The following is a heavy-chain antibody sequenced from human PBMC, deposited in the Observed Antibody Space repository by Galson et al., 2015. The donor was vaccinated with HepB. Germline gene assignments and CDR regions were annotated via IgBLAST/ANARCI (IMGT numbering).Heavy chain of an antibody. V-gene: IGHV4-59*01. CDR1: GCSIRSYF. CDR3: ARLPYYGSWSSKVANSYYGMDV. D-gene: IGHD3-10*01. Sequence: ETLSPTCHVSGCSIRSYFWTRIRPPPGKGLGWGWPLHYRGGAKYNPPPQSRVTLSVDTSKNQFSLKVSSVTAADTAVYYCARLPYYGSWSSKVANSYYGMDVWGQGTTVTVSS. CDR2: LHYRGGA. J-gene: IGHJ6*02.